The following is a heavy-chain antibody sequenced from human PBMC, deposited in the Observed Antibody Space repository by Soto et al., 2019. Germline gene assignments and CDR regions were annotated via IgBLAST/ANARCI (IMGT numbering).Heavy chain of an antibody. Sequence: GESLKISCAASGFTFSSYGMHWVRQAPGKGLEWVAVISYDGSNKYYADSVKGRFTISRDNSKNTLYLQMNSLRAEDTAVYYCAKDLSHYYDSSMFDYWGQGTLVTVSS. J-gene: IGHJ4*02. CDR3: AKDLSHYYDSSMFDY. CDR2: ISYDGSNK. D-gene: IGHD3-22*01. V-gene: IGHV3-30*18. CDR1: GFTFSSYG.